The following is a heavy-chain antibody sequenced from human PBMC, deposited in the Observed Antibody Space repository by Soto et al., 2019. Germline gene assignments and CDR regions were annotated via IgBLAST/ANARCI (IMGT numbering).Heavy chain of an antibody. Sequence: PGGSLRLSCTASGFTFGDYAMSWVRQAPGKGLEWVGFIRSKAYGGTTEYAASVKGRFTISRDDSKSIAYLQMNSLKTEDTAVYYCTRGGGITIFGVVPYYYYGMDVWGQGTTVTVSS. J-gene: IGHJ6*02. D-gene: IGHD3-3*01. V-gene: IGHV3-49*04. CDR2: IRSKAYGGTT. CDR3: TRGGGITIFGVVPYYYYGMDV. CDR1: GFTFGDYA.